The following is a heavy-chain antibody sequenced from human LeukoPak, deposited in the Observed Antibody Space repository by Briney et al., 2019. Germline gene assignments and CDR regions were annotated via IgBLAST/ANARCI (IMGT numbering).Heavy chain of an antibody. Sequence: SVKVSCKASGGTFIGYAISWVRQAPGQGLEWRGGIIPIFGTANYAQKFQGRVTITTDESTSTAYMELSSLRSEDTAVYYCARSLVVPAADAFDIWGQGTMVTVSS. J-gene: IGHJ3*02. CDR1: GGTFIGYA. CDR2: IIPIFGTA. D-gene: IGHD2-2*01. V-gene: IGHV1-69*05. CDR3: ARSLVVPAADAFDI.